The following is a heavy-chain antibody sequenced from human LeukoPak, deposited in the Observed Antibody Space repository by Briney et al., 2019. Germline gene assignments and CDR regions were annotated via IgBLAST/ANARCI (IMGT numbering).Heavy chain of an antibody. J-gene: IGHJ4*02. CDR1: GGSFSGYY. CDR3: ARQVTPPNHFYYYYVWGSYRYPRYFDY. CDR2: INHSGST. V-gene: IGHV4-34*01. Sequence: SETLSLTCAVYGGSFSGYYWSWIRQPPGKGLEWIGEINHSGSTNYNPSLKSRVTISVDTSKNQFSLKLSSVTAADTAVYYCARQVTPPNHFYYYYVWGSYRYPRYFDYWGQGTLVTVSS. D-gene: IGHD3-16*02.